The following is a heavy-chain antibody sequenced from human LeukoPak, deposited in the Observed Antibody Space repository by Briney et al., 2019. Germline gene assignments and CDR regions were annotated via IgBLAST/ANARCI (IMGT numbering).Heavy chain of an antibody. J-gene: IGHJ4*02. V-gene: IGHV3-30*03. D-gene: IGHD3/OR15-3a*01. Sequence: GSLRLSCAASGFTFSSYVMHWVRQAPGKGLEWVALISYDGPIKYYADSVKGRFTISRDNSKNTLYLQMNSLRAEDTAVYYCTRDFWTDYWGQGTLVTVSS. CDR2: ISYDGPIK. CDR3: TRDFWTDY. CDR1: GFTFSSYV.